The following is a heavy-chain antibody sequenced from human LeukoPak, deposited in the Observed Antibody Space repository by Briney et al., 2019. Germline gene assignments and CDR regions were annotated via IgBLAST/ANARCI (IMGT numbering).Heavy chain of an antibody. V-gene: IGHV4-39*07. J-gene: IGHJ4*02. CDR2: IYYSGST. Sequence: SETLSLTCTVSGGSISSSSYYWGWIRQPPGKGLEWIGSIYYSGSTYYNPSLKSRVTISVDTSKNQFSLKLSSVTAADTAVCYCARGEYDYVWGSYRSPYHYWGQGTLVTVSS. CDR1: GGSISSSSYY. D-gene: IGHD3-16*02. CDR3: ARGEYDYVWGSYRSPYHY.